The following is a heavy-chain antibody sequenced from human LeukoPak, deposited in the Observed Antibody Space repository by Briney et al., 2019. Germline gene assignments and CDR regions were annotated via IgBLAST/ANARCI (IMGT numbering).Heavy chain of an antibody. CDR2: ISNNGGST. CDR1: GFTFSTYA. V-gene: IGHV3-64*04. J-gene: IGHJ4*02. D-gene: IGHD3-22*01. Sequence: GGSLRLSCSANGFTFSTYALHWVRQAPGKGLEYVSAISNNGGSTYYGDSLKDRFTISRDNSKNTLYLQMNSLRAEDTAVYYCAKFPMIVVVIRPGGYWGQGTLVTVSS. CDR3: AKFPMIVVVIRPGGY.